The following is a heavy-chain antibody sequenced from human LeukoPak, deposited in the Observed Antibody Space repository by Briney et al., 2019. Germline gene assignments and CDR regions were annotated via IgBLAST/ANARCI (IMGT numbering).Heavy chain of an antibody. V-gene: IGHV3-30*04. CDR1: GFTFSSYA. D-gene: IGHD6-13*01. J-gene: IGHJ3*02. CDR3: ARDSIAAAGTNAFDI. Sequence: GGSLRLSCAASGFTFSSYAMHWVRQAPGKGLEWVAVISYDGSNKYYADSVKGRFTSSRDNSKNTLYLQMNSLRAEDTAVYYCARDSIAAAGTNAFDIWGQGTMVTVSS. CDR2: ISYDGSNK.